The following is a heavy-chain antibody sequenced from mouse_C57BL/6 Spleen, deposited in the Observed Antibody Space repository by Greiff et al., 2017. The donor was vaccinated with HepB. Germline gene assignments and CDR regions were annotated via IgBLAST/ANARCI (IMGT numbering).Heavy chain of an antibody. CDR3: ARDTTVRFAY. Sequence: EVHLVESGGGLVKPGGSLKLSCAASGFTFSDYGMHWVRQAPEKGLEWVAYISSGSSTIYYADTVKGRFTISRDNAKNTLFLQMTSLRSEDTAMYYCARDTTVRFAYWGQGTLVTVSA. CDR1: GFTFSDYG. V-gene: IGHV5-17*01. J-gene: IGHJ3*01. CDR2: ISSGSSTI. D-gene: IGHD1-1*01.